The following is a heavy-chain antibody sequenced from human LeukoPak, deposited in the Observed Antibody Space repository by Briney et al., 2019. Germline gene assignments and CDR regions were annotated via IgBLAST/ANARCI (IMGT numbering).Heavy chain of an antibody. Sequence: KTGGSLRLSCAASGFTFSSYSMNWVRQAPGKGLEWVSSISSSSSYIYYADSVKGRFTISRDNAKNSLYLRMNSLRAEDTAVYYCARGRGGYCSSTSCWDFDYWGQGTLVTVSS. D-gene: IGHD2-2*01. CDR2: ISSSSSYI. CDR1: GFTFSSYS. CDR3: ARGRGGYCSSTSCWDFDY. V-gene: IGHV3-21*01. J-gene: IGHJ4*02.